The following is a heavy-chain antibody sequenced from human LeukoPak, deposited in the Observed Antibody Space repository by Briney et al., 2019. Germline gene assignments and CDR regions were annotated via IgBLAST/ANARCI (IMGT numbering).Heavy chain of an antibody. CDR2: ITGSGGST. CDR3: AKEIWPTVTTPGRTYFDY. J-gene: IGHJ4*02. Sequence: GGTLRLSCAASGFTFTNHGMSWVRQALGKGLEWVSAITGSGGSTVYTDSVKGRFTISRDNSKNTLYLQMNSLRAEDTAVYYCAKEIWPTVTTPGRTYFDYWGQGTLVTVSS. CDR1: GFTFTNHG. D-gene: IGHD4-17*01. V-gene: IGHV3-23*01.